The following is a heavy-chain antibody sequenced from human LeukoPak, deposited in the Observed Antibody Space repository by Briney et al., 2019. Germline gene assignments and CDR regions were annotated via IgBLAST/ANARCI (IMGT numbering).Heavy chain of an antibody. CDR1: GFTFSSYS. D-gene: IGHD6-19*01. CDR2: ISSSSSTI. J-gene: IGHJ4*02. V-gene: IGHV3-48*01. Sequence: GGSLRLSCAASGFTFSSYSMNWVRQAPGKGLEWVSSISSSSSTIYYADSVKGRFTISRDNAKNSLYLQMNSLRAEDTAVYYCARDIVAVAGTGDYFDYWGQGTLVTVSS. CDR3: ARDIVAVAGTGDYFDY.